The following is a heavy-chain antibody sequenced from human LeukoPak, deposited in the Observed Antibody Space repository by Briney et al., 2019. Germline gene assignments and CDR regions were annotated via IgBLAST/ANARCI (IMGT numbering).Heavy chain of an antibody. D-gene: IGHD3-22*01. Sequence: SQTLSLTCTVSGASISSGSYYWSWIRQPPGKGLQWIGYVFYNGNTNYNPSLESRVTMSVDRSKNQFSLKLSSVTAADTAVYYCARTGSAYSPHWYFDLWGRGTLVAVSS. CDR1: GASISSGSYY. V-gene: IGHV4-61*01. CDR3: ARTGSAYSPHWYFDL. J-gene: IGHJ2*01. CDR2: VFYNGNT.